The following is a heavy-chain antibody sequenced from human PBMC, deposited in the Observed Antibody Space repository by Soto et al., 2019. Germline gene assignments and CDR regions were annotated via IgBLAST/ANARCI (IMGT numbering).Heavy chain of an antibody. Sequence: PGGSLRLSCVGSGFTFSSYGMHWVRQAPGKGLECVAVISDTGSSHYYAASVEGRFTISRENSKNTLSLHMDRLRVEDTAVYYCAKDRGGDCPDNSCYFGAYYCAQGTPVTVSS. D-gene: IGHD2-2*01. V-gene: IGHV3-30*18. CDR3: AKDRGGDCPDNSCYFGAYY. CDR2: ISDTGSSH. J-gene: IGHJ4*02. CDR1: GFTFSSYG.